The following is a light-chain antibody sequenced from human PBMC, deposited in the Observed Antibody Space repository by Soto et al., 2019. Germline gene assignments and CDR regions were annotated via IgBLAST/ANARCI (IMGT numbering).Light chain of an antibody. J-gene: IGKJ5*01. Sequence: EVVLTQSPATLSLSPGDRATLSCRARQSVSSHFAWYQQTSGQATRLLIYDASKRATGIPARFSGSCSGTVFTLTISSLAPEYFAVYCCQQRSNWPTFGQGTRLEIK. CDR2: DAS. CDR1: QSVSSH. V-gene: IGKV3-11*01. CDR3: QQRSNWPT.